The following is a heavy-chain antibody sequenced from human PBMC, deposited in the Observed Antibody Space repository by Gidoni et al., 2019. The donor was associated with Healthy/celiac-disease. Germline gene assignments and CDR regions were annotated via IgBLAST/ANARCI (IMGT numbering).Heavy chain of an antibody. CDR1: GFTFGDSA. D-gene: IGHD3-3*01. CDR2: ISWNSGSI. J-gene: IGHJ3*02. Sequence: EVQLVESGGGLVRPGRSLRISCAASGFTFGDSAMHWVRQDPGKGMEWVSGISWNSGSIGYADSVKGRFTISRDNAKNSLYLQMNSLRAEDTALYYCAKDIFECYYTPQFDIWGQGTMVTVSS. V-gene: IGHV3-9*01. CDR3: AKDIFECYYTPQFDI.